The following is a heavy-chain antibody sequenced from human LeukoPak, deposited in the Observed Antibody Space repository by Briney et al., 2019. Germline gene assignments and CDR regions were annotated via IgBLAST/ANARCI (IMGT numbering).Heavy chain of an antibody. J-gene: IGHJ4*02. CDR3: ARVGDYVCKD. V-gene: IGHV3-66*01. Sequence: GGSLRLSCAASGFTVSSNYMSWVRQAPGKGLEWVSVIYSSGNTYCADSVKGRFTISRDNSKNTLYLQMNSLRAEDTAVYYCARVGDYVCKDWGQGTLVTVSS. CDR2: IYSSGNT. CDR1: GFTVSSNY. D-gene: IGHD3-16*01.